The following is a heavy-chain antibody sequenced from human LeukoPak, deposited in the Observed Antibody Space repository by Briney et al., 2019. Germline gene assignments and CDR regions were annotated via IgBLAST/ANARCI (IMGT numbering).Heavy chain of an antibody. J-gene: IGHJ4*02. D-gene: IGHD6-19*01. CDR2: ISAYNGNT. CDR1: GYTFTSYY. V-gene: IGHV1-18*04. Sequence: ASVNVSCKASGYTFTSYYMHWVRQAPGQGLEWMGWISAYNGNTNYAQKLQGRVTMTTDTSTSTAYMELRSLRSDDTAVYYCARDYSSGWPNFDYWGQGTLVTVSS. CDR3: ARDYSSGWPNFDY.